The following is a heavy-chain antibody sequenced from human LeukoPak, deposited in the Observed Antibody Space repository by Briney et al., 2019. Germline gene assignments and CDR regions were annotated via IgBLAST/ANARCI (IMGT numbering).Heavy chain of an antibody. D-gene: IGHD4-17*01. Sequence: EASVKVSSKASGFTFSNSAVQWVRQARGQRLEWIGWIVVGSGNTNYAQKFQERVTITRDMSTSTAYLELSNLRSEDTAVYYCAVGVRYYFDYWGQRTLVTVSS. CDR2: IVVGSGNT. V-gene: IGHV1-58*01. CDR3: AVGVRYYFDY. J-gene: IGHJ4*02. CDR1: GFTFSNSA.